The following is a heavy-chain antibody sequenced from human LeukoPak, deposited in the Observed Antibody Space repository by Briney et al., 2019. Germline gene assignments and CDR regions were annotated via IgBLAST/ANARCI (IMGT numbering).Heavy chain of an antibody. J-gene: IGHJ5*02. D-gene: IGHD4-17*01. V-gene: IGHV3-23*01. CDR3: AKDTVEKVKVPLQVDYAYNWFDP. Sequence: GGSLRLSCAASGFTFSSYAMSWVRQAPGKGLEWVSAISGSGGSTYYADSVKGRFTISRDNSKNTLYLQMNSLRAEDTAVYYCAKDTVEKVKVPLQVDYAYNWFDPWGQGTLVTVSS. CDR1: GFTFSSYA. CDR2: ISGSGGST.